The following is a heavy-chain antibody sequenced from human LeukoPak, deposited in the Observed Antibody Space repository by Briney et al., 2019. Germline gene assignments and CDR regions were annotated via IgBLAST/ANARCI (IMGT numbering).Heavy chain of an antibody. CDR3: ARAPDREIVVVPSALRH. D-gene: IGHD2-2*01. V-gene: IGHV1-3*01. J-gene: IGHJ4*02. CDR1: GFTFFSYA. CDR2: INPGNGNT. Sequence: ASVKVSCKPSGFTFFSYAMHWVRQAPGQRLEWMGWINPGNGNTKYSQNFQGRVTITRDTSARSVYMELTSLRSEDTAVYYCARAPDREIVVVPSALRHWGQGTLVAVSS.